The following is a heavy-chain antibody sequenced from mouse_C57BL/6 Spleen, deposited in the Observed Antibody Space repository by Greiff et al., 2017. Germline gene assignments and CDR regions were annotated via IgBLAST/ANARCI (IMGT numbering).Heavy chain of an antibody. D-gene: IGHD1-1*01. CDR3: AGGDYYGSRRGY. CDR1: GYTFTSYW. J-gene: IGHJ2*01. Sequence: QVQLKQPGAELVKPGASVKMSCKASGYTFTSYWITWVKQRPGQGLEWIGDIYPGSGSTNYNEKFKSKATLTVDTSSSTAYMQLSSLTSEDSAVYYCAGGDYYGSRRGYWGQGTTLTVSS. CDR2: IYPGSGST. V-gene: IGHV1-55*01.